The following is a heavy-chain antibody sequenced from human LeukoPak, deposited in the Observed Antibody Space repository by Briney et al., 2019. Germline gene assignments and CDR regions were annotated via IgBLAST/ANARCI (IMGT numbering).Heavy chain of an antibody. V-gene: IGHV4-34*01. D-gene: IGHD2-21*02. Sequence: SETLSLTCAVYGGSFSGYYWTWIRQPPGKGLEWIGEINHTGGTNYNPSLKSRVTISVDTSKSQFFLKLSSVTAADTAVYYCARGWVTTTSYYYYGMDVWGRGTTVTVSS. CDR2: INHTGGT. J-gene: IGHJ6*04. CDR1: GGSFSGYY. CDR3: ARGWVTTTSYYYYGMDV.